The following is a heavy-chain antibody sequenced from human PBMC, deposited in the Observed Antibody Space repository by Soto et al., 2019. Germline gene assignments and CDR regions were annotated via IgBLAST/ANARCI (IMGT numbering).Heavy chain of an antibody. J-gene: IGHJ4*02. V-gene: IGHV4-39*01. Sequence: SETLSLTCTVSGGSISSSSYYWGWIRQPPGKGLEWIGSIYYSGSTYYNPSLKSRVTLSVDTSKNQFSLKLSSVTAADTAVYYCAGRSTYYYGSGSYIGGWFTGPSFDYWGQGTLVTVSS. CDR2: IYYSGST. D-gene: IGHD3-10*01. CDR1: GGSISSSSYY. CDR3: AGRSTYYYGSGSYIGGWFTGPSFDY.